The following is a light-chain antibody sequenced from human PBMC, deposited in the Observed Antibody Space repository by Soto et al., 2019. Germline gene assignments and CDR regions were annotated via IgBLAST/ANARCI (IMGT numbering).Light chain of an antibody. CDR3: AAWDDSLNGVV. J-gene: IGLJ2*01. V-gene: IGLV1-44*01. CDR2: SNN. Sequence: QSVLTQPPSASGTPGQRVTISCSGSSSNIGSNTINWYQQLPGTATKLLIYSNNQRPSGVPDRFSGSKSGPSTSLAISGLQSEDEADYYCAAWDDSLNGVVFGGGTKLTVL. CDR1: SSNIGSNT.